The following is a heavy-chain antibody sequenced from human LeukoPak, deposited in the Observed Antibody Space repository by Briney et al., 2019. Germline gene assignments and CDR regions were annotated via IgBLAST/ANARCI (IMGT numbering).Heavy chain of an antibody. CDR2: INPNSGGT. V-gene: IGHV1-2*02. CDR1: GYTFTSYY. J-gene: IGHJ3*02. Sequence: GASVKVSCKASGYTFTSYYMHWVRQAPGQGLEWMGWINPNSGGTNYAQKFQGRVTMTRDTSISTAYMELSRLRSDDTAVYYCARMRTYGGNRWAFDIWGQGTMVTVSS. D-gene: IGHD4-23*01. CDR3: ARMRTYGGNRWAFDI.